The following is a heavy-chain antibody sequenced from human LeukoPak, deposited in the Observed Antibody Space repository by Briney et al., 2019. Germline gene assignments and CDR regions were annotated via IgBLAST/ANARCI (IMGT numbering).Heavy chain of an antibody. CDR2: ISRSSSTI. J-gene: IGHJ4*02. D-gene: IGHD4-23*01. CDR1: EFVFSDYY. Sequence: GGSLRLSCAASEFVFSDYYMSWVRQAPGKGLEWVAYISRSSSTIYYADSVRGRFIISRDDAHNSLYLQMNSLRAEDTAMYYCARDADGNADYWGRGALVTVSS. CDR3: ARDADGNADY. V-gene: IGHV3-11*01.